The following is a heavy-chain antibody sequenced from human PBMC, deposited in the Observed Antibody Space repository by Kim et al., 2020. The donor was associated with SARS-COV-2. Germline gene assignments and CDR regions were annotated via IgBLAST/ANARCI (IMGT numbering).Heavy chain of an antibody. CDR2: ISGSSSYI. D-gene: IGHD3-10*01. Sequence: GGSLRLSCEASGFTFSDYYMSWIRQAPGKGLEWVSYISGSSSYINYADSVKGRFTISRDNAKNSLNLQMNSLRAEDTAVYHCARGGGGMVRGVIINWFDPWGQGTLVTVSS. J-gene: IGHJ5*02. V-gene: IGHV3-11*05. CDR1: GFTFSDYY. CDR3: ARGGGGMVRGVIINWFDP.